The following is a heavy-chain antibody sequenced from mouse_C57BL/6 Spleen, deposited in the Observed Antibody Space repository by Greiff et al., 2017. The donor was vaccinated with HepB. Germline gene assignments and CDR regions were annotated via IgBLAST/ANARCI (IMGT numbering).Heavy chain of an antibody. CDR1: GYTFTEYT. CDR3: ASHAPYYYGSSSAWFAY. CDR2: FYPGSGSI. J-gene: IGHJ3*01. V-gene: IGHV1-62-2*01. D-gene: IGHD1-1*01. Sequence: QVQLQQSGAELVKPGASVKLSCKASGYTFTEYTIHWVKQRSGQGLEWIGWFYPGSGSIKYNEKFKDKATLTADKSSSTVYMELSRLTSEDSAVYFCASHAPYYYGSSSAWFAYWGQGTLVTVSA.